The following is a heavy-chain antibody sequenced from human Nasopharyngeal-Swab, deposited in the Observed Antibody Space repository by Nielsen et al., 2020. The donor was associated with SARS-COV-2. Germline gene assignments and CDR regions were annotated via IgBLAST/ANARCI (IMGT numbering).Heavy chain of an antibody. D-gene: IGHD5-12*01. V-gene: IGHV4-30-2*01. CDR2: IYHSGST. CDR3: ASGPRGYSAFDI. Sequence: SETLSLTCAVSGGSISSGGYSWSWIRQPPGKGLEWIGYIYHSGSTYYGPSLKSRVTISVDRSKNQFSLKLSSVTAADTAVYYGASGPRGYSAFDIWGQGTMVTVSS. J-gene: IGHJ3*02. CDR1: GGSISSGGYS.